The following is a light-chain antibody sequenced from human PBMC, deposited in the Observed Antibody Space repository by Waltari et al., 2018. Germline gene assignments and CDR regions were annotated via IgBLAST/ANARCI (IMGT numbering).Light chain of an antibody. Sequence: QSPLPQPASVSGSPGESLTISCTGTSRDVGGHTHVPWYQHHPGKAPKLMIHDVNKRPSGVSNRFSGSKSGNTASLTISGLQAEDEADYYCNSFTDSVTWVFGGGTKLTVL. CDR3: NSFTDSVTWV. V-gene: IGLV2-14*03. CDR2: DVN. J-gene: IGLJ3*02. CDR1: SRDVGGHTH.